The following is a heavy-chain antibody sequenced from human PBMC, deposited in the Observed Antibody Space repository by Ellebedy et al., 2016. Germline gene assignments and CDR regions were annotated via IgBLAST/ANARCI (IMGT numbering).Heavy chain of an antibody. J-gene: IGHJ3*02. CDR3: ARRQLDPRSPWFGAFDI. D-gene: IGHD3-10*01. CDR2: IYPGDSDT. CDR1: GYTFSSYW. Sequence: GGSLRLXXRGPGYTFSSYWIGWVRQMPGQGLEWMGIIYPGDSDTRYSPSFQGQVTISADKSTSTAYLQWRSLKASDTAMYYCARRQLDPRSPWFGAFDIWGQGTMVTVSS. V-gene: IGHV5-51*01.